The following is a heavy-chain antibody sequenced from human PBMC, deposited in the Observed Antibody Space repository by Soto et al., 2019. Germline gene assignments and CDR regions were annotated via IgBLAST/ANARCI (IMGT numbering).Heavy chain of an antibody. CDR1: GGSISSYY. CDR2: IYYSGST. CDR3: ARHYYDTLGY. Sequence: SETLSLTCTVSGGSISSYYWSWIRQPPGKGLEWIGSIYYSGSTYYNPSLKSRVTISVDTSKNQFSLKLSSVTAADTAVYYCARHYYDTLGYWGQGTLVTVSS. V-gene: IGHV4-59*05. D-gene: IGHD3-22*01. J-gene: IGHJ4*02.